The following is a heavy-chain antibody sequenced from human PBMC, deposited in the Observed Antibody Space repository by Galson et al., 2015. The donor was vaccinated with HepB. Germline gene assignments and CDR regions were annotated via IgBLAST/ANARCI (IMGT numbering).Heavy chain of an antibody. CDR1: GFNFSSSA. J-gene: IGHJ2*01. CDR3: AKDVASSSVWYFDL. D-gene: IGHD6-6*01. CDR2: FSGIGGGT. Sequence: SLRLSCAASGFNFSSSAMSWVRQVSGKGLEWVSGFSGIGGGTYYADSVTGRFTISRDNSKNTLYLQMNSLRAEDTAVYYCAKDVASSSVWYFDLWGRGTLVTVSS. V-gene: IGHV3-23*01.